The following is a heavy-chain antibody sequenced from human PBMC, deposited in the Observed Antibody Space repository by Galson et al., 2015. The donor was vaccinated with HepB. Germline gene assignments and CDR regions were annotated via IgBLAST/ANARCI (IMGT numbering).Heavy chain of an antibody. CDR1: GFTFSSYS. D-gene: IGHD3-22*01. Sequence: SLRLSCAASGFTFSSYSMNWVRQAPGKGLEWVSYISSSSSTIYYADSVKGRFTISRDNAKNSLYLQMNSLRDEDTAVYYCARGRYYYDSSFGYDYWGQGTLVTVSS. CDR2: ISSSSSTI. CDR3: ARGRYYYDSSFGYDY. J-gene: IGHJ4*02. V-gene: IGHV3-48*02.